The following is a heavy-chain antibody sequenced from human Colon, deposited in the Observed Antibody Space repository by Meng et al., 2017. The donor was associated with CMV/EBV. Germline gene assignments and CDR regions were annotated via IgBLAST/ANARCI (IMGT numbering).Heavy chain of an antibody. CDR2: IDHTGST. D-gene: IGHD3-10*01. J-gene: IGHJ4*02. V-gene: IGHV4-34*01. CDR3: ARGGGTPIRGVLPFDF. CDR1: GGSFSPYY. Sequence: QGQLQQWGAGLLKPTEPLSLTFALIGGSFSPYYWSWIRQSPGKGLEWIAEIDHTGSTNYNPSLKSRVTISIDTSNSHFSLNLTSATAADTAVYYCARGGGTPIRGVLPFDFWGQGTLVTVSS.